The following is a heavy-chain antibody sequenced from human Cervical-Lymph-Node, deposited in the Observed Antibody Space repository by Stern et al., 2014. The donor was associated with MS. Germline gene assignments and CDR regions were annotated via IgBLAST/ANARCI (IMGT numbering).Heavy chain of an antibody. V-gene: IGHV3-7*01. Sequence: EVQLVQSGGGLVQPGGSLRLSCVASGFSFGTSWMSWVRQPPGRGLEWVANIRQDGYDKFYGDSVKGRFTIPRDKARNSLYLQMNGLTVADTAVYYCARDRRAFLDYWGQGTHVAVSS. D-gene: IGHD2/OR15-2a*01. CDR2: IRQDGYDK. J-gene: IGHJ4*02. CDR1: GFSFGTSW. CDR3: ARDRRAFLDY.